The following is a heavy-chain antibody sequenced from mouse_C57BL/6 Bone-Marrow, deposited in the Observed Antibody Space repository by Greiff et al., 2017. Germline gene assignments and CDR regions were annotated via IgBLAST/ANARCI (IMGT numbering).Heavy chain of an antibody. CDR1: GYTFTSYW. D-gene: IGHD4-1*01. CDR3: ARLWDGDY. V-gene: IGHV1-59*01. CDR2: IDPSDSYT. Sequence: VKLQQPGAELVRPGTSVKLSCKASGYTFTSYWMHWVKQRPGQGLEWIGVIDPSDSYTNYNQKFKGKATLTVDTSSSTAYMQLSSLTSEDSAVYYCARLWDGDYWGQGTTLTVSS. J-gene: IGHJ2*01.